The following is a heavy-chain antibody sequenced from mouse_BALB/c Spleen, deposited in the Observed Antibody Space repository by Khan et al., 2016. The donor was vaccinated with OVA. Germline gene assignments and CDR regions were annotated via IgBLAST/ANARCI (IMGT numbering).Heavy chain of an antibody. CDR2: IHTETGEP. V-gene: IGHV9-2-1*01. D-gene: IGHD1-1*01. CDR3: ARNSLYYYGSSPVAY. CDR1: GYTFTDYS. Sequence: QIQLVQSGPELKKPGETVKISCTVSGYTFTDYSMHWVQQAPGKGLKWMGWIHTETGEPTYADDFKGRFAFSLETSASTVFLQFNPLTTEDTATYSCARNSLYYYGSSPVAYGGQGTLVTVSA. J-gene: IGHJ3*01.